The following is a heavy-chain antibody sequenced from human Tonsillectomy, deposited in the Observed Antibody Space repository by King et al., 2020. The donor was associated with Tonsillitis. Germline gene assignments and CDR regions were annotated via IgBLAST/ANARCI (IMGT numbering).Heavy chain of an antibody. J-gene: IGHJ3*02. CDR3: AKSSVWSVGAFDI. CDR1: GFTFSTYA. Sequence: VQLVESGGGLVQPGGSLRLSCAASGFTFSTYAMSWVRQAPGKGLEGVSAISGSGDSKYYADSVKGRFTISRDNSKNTLYLQMNSLRAEDTAVYYCAKSSVWSVGAFDIWGQGTMVTVSS. CDR2: ISGSGDSK. D-gene: IGHD6-13*01. V-gene: IGHV3-23*04.